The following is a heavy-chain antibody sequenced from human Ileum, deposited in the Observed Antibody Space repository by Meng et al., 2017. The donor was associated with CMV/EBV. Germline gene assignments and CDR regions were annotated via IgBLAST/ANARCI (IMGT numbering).Heavy chain of an antibody. CDR2: INPNSGDT. Sequence: ASAKVSCKAAGYTFTGNYMQWLRQAPGQGLEWMGWINPNSGDTNYVQKFQGRVTMTRDTSISTLYMELRRLTSVDTAVYLCARVCNGTTVTKRGLYGRDVWGQGTTVTVSS. D-gene: IGHD4-11*01. J-gene: IGHJ6*02. CDR1: GYTFTGNY. V-gene: IGHV1-2*02. CDR3: ARVCNGTTVTKRGLYGRDV.